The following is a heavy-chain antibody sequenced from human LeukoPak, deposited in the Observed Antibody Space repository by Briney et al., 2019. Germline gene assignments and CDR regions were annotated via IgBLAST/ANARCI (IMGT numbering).Heavy chain of an antibody. Sequence: SETLSLTCAVYGGSFSGYYWSWIRQPPGKGLEWIGEINHSGSTNYNPSLESRVTISVDTSKNQFSLKLSSVTAADTAVYYCARVARYSSSCRFDPWGQGTLVTVSS. CDR1: GGSFSGYY. V-gene: IGHV4-34*01. J-gene: IGHJ5*02. CDR3: ARVARYSSSCRFDP. D-gene: IGHD6-13*01. CDR2: INHSGST.